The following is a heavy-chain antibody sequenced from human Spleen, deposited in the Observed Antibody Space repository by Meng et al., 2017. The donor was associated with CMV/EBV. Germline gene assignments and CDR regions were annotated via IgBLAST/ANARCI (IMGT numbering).Heavy chain of an antibody. J-gene: IGHJ6*02. CDR2: IKSKTDGGTT. Sequence: GGSLRLSCAASGFTFSNAWMSWVRQAPGKGLEWVGRIKSKTDGGTTDYATPVKGRFTISRDDSKNTLYLQMNSLKTEDTAVYYCTTGVTIFGGYYYGMDVWGQGTTVTVSS. CDR1: GFTFSNAW. CDR3: TTGVTIFGGYYYGMDV. V-gene: IGHV3-15*01. D-gene: IGHD3-3*01.